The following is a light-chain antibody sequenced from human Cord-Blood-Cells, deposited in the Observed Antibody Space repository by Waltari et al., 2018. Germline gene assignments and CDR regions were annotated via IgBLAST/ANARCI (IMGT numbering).Light chain of an antibody. CDR2: YVS. CDR3: SSYTSSSTYWV. Sequence: QSALTQPASVSGSPGQSITISCTGTSSDVGGYNYVSWYQQHPGKAPKLMIYYVSKRPSGVSNRCSGSKSADTDSLTISGLQAEDEADYYCSSYTSSSTYWVFGGGTKLTV. CDR1: SSDVGGYNY. V-gene: IGLV2-14*01. J-gene: IGLJ3*02.